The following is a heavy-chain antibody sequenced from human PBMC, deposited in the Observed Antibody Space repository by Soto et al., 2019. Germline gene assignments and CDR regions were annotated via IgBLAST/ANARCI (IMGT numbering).Heavy chain of an antibody. CDR1: GFTFSNYA. J-gene: IGHJ4*01. CDR3: AKDSPTSSDWPRGYFDY. Sequence: GGSLRLPCVASGFTFSNYAMGWVRQAPGKGLEWVSVISGSGGNTFYADSVKGRFTISRDNSKNTLYLQMNSLRAEDTAIFYCAKDSPTSSDWPRGYFDYWGHGTLVTVSS. CDR2: ISGSGGNT. V-gene: IGHV3-23*01. D-gene: IGHD6-19*01.